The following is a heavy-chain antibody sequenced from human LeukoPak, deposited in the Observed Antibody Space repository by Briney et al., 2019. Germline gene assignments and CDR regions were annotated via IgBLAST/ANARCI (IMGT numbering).Heavy chain of an antibody. CDR3: ARKENVYYYFDY. CDR1: GGSISSHY. D-gene: IGHD3-10*01. CDR2: IYHSGTT. Sequence: PSETLSLTCTVSGGSISSHYWSWIRQPPGKGLEWIGYIYHSGTTYYNPSLQSRVTMSVDTSKNQFSLKLSSVTAVDTAVYYCARKENVYYYFDYWGQGTLVTVSS. J-gene: IGHJ4*02. V-gene: IGHV4-59*11.